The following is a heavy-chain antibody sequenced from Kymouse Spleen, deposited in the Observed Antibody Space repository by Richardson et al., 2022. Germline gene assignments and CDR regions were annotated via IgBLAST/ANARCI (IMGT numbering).Heavy chain of an antibody. CDR2: ISYDGSNK. CDR1: GFTFSSYG. J-gene: IGHJ4*02. CDR3: AGGSGSYYKH. V-gene: IGHV3-30*18. Sequence: QVQLVESGGGVVQPGRSLRLSCAASGFTFSSYGMHWVRQAPGKGLEWVAVISYDGSNKYYADSVKGRFTISRDNSKNTLYLQMNSLRAEDTAVYYCAGGSGSYYKHWGQGTLVTVSS. D-gene: IGHD3-10*01.